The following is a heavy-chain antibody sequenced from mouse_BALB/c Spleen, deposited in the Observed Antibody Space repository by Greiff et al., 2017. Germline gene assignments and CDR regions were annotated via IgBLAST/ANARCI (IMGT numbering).Heavy chain of an antibody. V-gene: IGHV5-6-5*01. D-gene: IGHD2-4*01. J-gene: IGHJ3*01. CDR2: ISSGGST. CDR3: ARGGDYLAWFAY. CDR1: GFTFSSYA. Sequence: EVQRVESGGGLVKPGGSLKLSCAASGFTFSSYAMSWVRQTPEKRLEWVASISSGGSTYYPDSVKGRFTISRDNARNILYLQMSSLRSEDTAMYYCARGGDYLAWFAYWGQGTLVTVSA.